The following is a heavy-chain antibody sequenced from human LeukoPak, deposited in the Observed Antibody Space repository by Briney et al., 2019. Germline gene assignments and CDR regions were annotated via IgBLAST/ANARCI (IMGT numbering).Heavy chain of an antibody. J-gene: IGHJ4*02. CDR2: IKSKTDGGTT. CDR3: TRVLLIQLCPDY. Sequence: GGSLRLSCAASGFTFSSYAMSWVRQAPGKGLEWVGRIKSKTDGGTTDYAAPVKGRFTISRDDSKNTLYLQMNSLKTEDTAVYYCTRVLLIQLCPDYWGQGTLVTVSS. V-gene: IGHV3-15*01. D-gene: IGHD5-18*01. CDR1: GFTFSSYA.